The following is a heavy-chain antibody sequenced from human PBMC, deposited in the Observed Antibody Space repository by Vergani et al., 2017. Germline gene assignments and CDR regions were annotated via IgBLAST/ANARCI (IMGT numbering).Heavy chain of an antibody. CDR2: INNSGGST. CDR3: AKEQWPEERPWLDY. Sequence: EVQLLESGGGLVQPGGSLRLSCAASGFIFSSYAMSWVRQAPGKGLEWVSSINNSGGSTYYADSVKGRFTISRDNSKNTLYLQMNSRRAEETAIYYCAKEQWPEERPWLDYWGQGTVVTVSS. J-gene: IGHJ4*02. D-gene: IGHD6-19*01. V-gene: IGHV3-23*01. CDR1: GFIFSSYA.